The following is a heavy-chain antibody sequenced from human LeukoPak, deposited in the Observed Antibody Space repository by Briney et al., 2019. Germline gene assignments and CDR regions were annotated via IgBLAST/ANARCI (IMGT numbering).Heavy chain of an antibody. CDR2: IYYSGSI. J-gene: IGHJ4*02. CDR3: ARHRAAAALDY. CDR1: GGSISSYY. Sequence: SETLSLTCTVSGGSISSYYWTWIRQPPGNGLEWIGYIYYSGSINYNPSLKSRVTISVDTSKNQFSLKLSSVTAADTAVYYCARHRAAAALDYWGQGTLVTVSS. D-gene: IGHD6-13*01. V-gene: IGHV4-59*08.